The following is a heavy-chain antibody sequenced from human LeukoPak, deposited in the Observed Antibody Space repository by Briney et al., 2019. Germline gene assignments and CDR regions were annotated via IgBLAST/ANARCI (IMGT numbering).Heavy chain of an antibody. CDR1: EFDFSSHA. V-gene: IGHV3-23*01. CDR3: ANEIRPNDY. D-gene: IGHD4-17*01. J-gene: IGHJ4*02. Sequence: GGSLRLSCAASEFDFSSHAMTWVRQAPGKGLEWVSAVSISGSKTYYADSVKGRFTISRDNSKNTLYLQMNSLRAEDTAVYYCANEIRPNDYWGQGTQVTVSS. CDR2: VSISGSKT.